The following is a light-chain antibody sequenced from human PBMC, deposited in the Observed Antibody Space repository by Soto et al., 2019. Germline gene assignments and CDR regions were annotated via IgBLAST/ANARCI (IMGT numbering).Light chain of an antibody. CDR3: QQLNTLPFT. Sequence: DIQLTQSPSLLSESVGDRVTITCRASHDISTYLAWYQQKPGKAPKLMIYEASTLQSGVPSRFSGSGSGTEFTLTISGLLPEDFATYHCQQLNTLPFTFGQGTRLEIK. CDR1: HDISTY. V-gene: IGKV1-9*01. J-gene: IGKJ5*01. CDR2: EAS.